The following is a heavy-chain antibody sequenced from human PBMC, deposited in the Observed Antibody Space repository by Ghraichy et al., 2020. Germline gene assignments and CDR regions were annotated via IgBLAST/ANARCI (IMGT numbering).Heavy chain of an antibody. CDR2: IKQDGSET. V-gene: IGHV3-7*01. D-gene: IGHD6-13*01. Sequence: GSLRLSCAASGFTFSSYWMSWVRQAPGKGLEWVANIKQDGSETYYVDSVKGRFTISRDNAKNSLYLQLNSLTAEDTAVYYCARISHQLVLNSNHYGMDVWGQGTTVTVSS. CDR1: GFTFSSYW. J-gene: IGHJ6*02. CDR3: ARISHQLVLNSNHYGMDV.